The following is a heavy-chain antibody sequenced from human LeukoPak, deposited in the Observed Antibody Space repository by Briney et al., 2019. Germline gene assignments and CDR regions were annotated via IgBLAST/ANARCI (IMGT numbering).Heavy chain of an antibody. Sequence: SETLSLTCTVSGGSISSYYWSWIRQPPGKGLEWIGYIYYSGSTNYNPSLKSRVTISVDTSKNQFSLKLSSVTAADTAVYYCARVGYDILTGSKVLDYWGQGTLVTVSS. D-gene: IGHD3-9*01. J-gene: IGHJ4*02. V-gene: IGHV4-59*01. CDR1: GGSISSYY. CDR3: ARVGYDILTGSKVLDY. CDR2: IYYSGST.